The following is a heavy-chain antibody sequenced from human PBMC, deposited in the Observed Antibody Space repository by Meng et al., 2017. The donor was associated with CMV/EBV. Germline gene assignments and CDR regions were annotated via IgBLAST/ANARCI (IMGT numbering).Heavy chain of an antibody. Sequence: SVKVSCKASGGTFSSYAISWVRQAPGQGLEWVGGIIPIFGTANYAQKFQGRVTITTDESTSTAYMELSSLRSEDTAVYYCARAQVVVVPAAIHYYYYGMDVWGQGTTVTVSS. CDR2: IIPIFGTA. D-gene: IGHD2-2*01. J-gene: IGHJ6*02. CDR1: GGTFSSYA. V-gene: IGHV1-69*05. CDR3: ARAQVVVVPAAIHYYYYGMDV.